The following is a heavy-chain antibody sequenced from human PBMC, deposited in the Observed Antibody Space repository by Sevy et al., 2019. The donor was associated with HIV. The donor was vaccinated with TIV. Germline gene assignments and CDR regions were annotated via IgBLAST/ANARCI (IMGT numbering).Heavy chain of an antibody. CDR3: TRAGYIAAAGTSWFDP. CDR1: GFTFGDYA. Sequence: GGSLRLSCTASGFTFGDYAMSWFRQAPGKGLEWVGFIRSKAYGGTTEYAASVKGRFTISREDSKSIAYLQRNSLKTEDTAVYYCTRAGYIAAAGTSWFDPWGQGTLVTVSS. J-gene: IGHJ5*02. V-gene: IGHV3-49*03. CDR2: IRSKAYGGTT. D-gene: IGHD6-13*01.